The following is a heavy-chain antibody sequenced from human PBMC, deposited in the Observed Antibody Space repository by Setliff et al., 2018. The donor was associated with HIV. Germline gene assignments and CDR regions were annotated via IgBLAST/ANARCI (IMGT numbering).Heavy chain of an antibody. V-gene: IGHV3-23*01. CDR2: LNSADGGT. D-gene: IGHD3-22*01. CDR3: AKDRVYVKGYFDY. J-gene: IGHJ4*02. CDR1: GFNFKNYN. Sequence: PGGSLRLSCVGSGFNFKNYNMNWVRQAPGKGLEWVSALNSADGGTYYADSVKGRFTISRDNSKATLYLQMNNLRAEDTAVYYCAKDRVYVKGYFDYWGQGAQVTVSS.